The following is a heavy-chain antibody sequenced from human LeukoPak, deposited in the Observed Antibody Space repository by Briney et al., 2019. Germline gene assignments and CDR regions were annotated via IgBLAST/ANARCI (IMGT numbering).Heavy chain of an antibody. CDR2: TYYRSKWYN. J-gene: IGHJ4*02. CDR1: GDSVSSSSAA. Sequence: SQTLSLTCAISGDSVSSSSAAWSWIRQSPSRGPEWLGRTYYRSKWYNDYAVSVKSRITINPDTSKNQFSLQLNSMAPEDTAVYYCAREGSEGYLFDYWGQGTLVTVSS. D-gene: IGHD1-1*01. CDR3: AREGSEGYLFDY. V-gene: IGHV6-1*01.